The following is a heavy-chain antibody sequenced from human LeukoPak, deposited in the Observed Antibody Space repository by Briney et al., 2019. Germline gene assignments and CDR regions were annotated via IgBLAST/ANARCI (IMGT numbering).Heavy chain of an antibody. CDR2: FDPEDVET. Sequence: ASVKVSCKVSGYTLTELSMHWVRQAPGKGLEWVGGFDPEDVETIYAQKFQGRVTMTEDPSTDTAYMELSSLRSEDTAVYYCATDDDSESYYNLGYYFDYWGQGTLVTVSS. V-gene: IGHV1-24*01. CDR1: GYTLTELS. D-gene: IGHD3-10*01. J-gene: IGHJ4*02. CDR3: ATDDDSESYYNLGYYFDY.